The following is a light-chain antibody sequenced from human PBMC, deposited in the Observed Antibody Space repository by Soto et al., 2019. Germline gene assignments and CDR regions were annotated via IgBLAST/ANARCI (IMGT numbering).Light chain of an antibody. J-gene: IGKJ5*01. CDR1: QSVTSPF. V-gene: IGKV3-20*01. CDR3: QQSDTYPLT. CDR2: STS. Sequence: EIVLTQSPGTLSLSPGERATLSCRASQSVTSPFLAWYQQKPGQPPRLLIYSTSGRATGIPDRFSGSGSGTDFTLTISSLQADDFATYYCQQSDTYPLTFGQGTRLDIK.